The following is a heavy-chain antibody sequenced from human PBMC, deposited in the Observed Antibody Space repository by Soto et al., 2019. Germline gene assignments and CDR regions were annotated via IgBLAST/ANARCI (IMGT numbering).Heavy chain of an antibody. CDR2: ISAYNGNT. CDR3: ARDEGINLYCGIDY. CDR1: GYTFTSYG. D-gene: IGHD1-26*01. Sequence: QVQLVQSGAEVKKPGASVKVSCKASGYTFTSYGISWVRQAPGQGLEWMGWISAYNGNTNYAQKPQGRVPITTDTATSTAYMALRSLISDDTAVYYCARDEGINLYCGIDYWGQGTLVTVSS. J-gene: IGHJ4*02. V-gene: IGHV1-18*01.